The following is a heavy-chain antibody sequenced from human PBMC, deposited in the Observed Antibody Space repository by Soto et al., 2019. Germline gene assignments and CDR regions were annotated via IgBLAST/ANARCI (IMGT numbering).Heavy chain of an antibody. Sequence: GGSLRLSCAASGFTFSSYSMNWVRQAPGKGLEWVSYIRSSSSTIYYADSVKGRFTISRDNAKNSLYLQMNSLRAEDTAVYYCARATAAIDAFDIWGQGTMVTVSS. CDR3: ARATAAIDAFDI. V-gene: IGHV3-48*04. D-gene: IGHD6-25*01. CDR2: IRSSSSTI. J-gene: IGHJ3*02. CDR1: GFTFSSYS.